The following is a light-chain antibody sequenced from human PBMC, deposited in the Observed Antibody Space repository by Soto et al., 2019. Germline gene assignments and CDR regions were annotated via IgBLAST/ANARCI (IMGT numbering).Light chain of an antibody. CDR1: SSNIRNNY. J-gene: IGLJ1*01. CDR2: DNN. Sequence: QSVLTQPPPVSAAPGQKVTISCSGSSSNIRNNYVSWYQQLPGTAPKLLIYDNNKRPSGIPDRFSGSKSGTSATLGITGLQTGDEADYYCGTWDSSLSAYVFGTGTKVTVL. V-gene: IGLV1-51*01. CDR3: GTWDSSLSAYV.